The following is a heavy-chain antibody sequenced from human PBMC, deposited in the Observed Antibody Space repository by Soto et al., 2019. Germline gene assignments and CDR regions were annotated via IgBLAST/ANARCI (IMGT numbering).Heavy chain of an antibody. Sequence: QLQLQESGPGLVKPSETLSLTCTVSGGSISSSSYYWGWIRQPPGKGLEWIGSIYYSGSTYYNPSLKSRVTISVDTSKNQFSLKLSSVTAADTAVYYCARQSGSYYADGGNYFDYWGQGTLVTVSS. CDR1: GGSISSSSYY. J-gene: IGHJ4*02. CDR3: ARQSGSYYADGGNYFDY. V-gene: IGHV4-39*01. D-gene: IGHD1-26*01. CDR2: IYYSGST.